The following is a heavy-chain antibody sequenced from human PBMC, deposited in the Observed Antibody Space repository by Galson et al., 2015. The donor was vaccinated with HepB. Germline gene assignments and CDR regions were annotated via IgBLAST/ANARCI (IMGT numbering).Heavy chain of an antibody. V-gene: IGHV3-73*01. Sequence: SLRLSCAASGFTFSGSAMHWVRQASGKGLEWVGRIRSKANSYATAYAASVKGRFTISRDDSKNTAYLQMNSLKTEDTAVYYCTTWHASGYSSGWLTDYWGQGTLVTVSS. CDR3: TTWHASGYSSGWLTDY. CDR2: IRSKANSYAT. J-gene: IGHJ4*02. D-gene: IGHD6-19*01. CDR1: GFTFSGSA.